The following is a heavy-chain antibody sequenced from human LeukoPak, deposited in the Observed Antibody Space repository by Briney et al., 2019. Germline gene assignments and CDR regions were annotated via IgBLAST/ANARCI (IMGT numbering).Heavy chain of an antibody. V-gene: IGHV3-30-3*01. D-gene: IGHD3-3*01. Sequence: GGSLRLSCAASGFTFSSYAMHWVRQAPGKGLEWVAVISYDGSNKYYADSVKGRFTISRDNSKNTLYLQMNSLRAEDTAVYYCARGWYYDFWSGYGPFDYWGQGTLVTVSS. CDR1: GFTFSSYA. CDR2: ISYDGSNK. CDR3: ARGWYYDFWSGYGPFDY. J-gene: IGHJ4*02.